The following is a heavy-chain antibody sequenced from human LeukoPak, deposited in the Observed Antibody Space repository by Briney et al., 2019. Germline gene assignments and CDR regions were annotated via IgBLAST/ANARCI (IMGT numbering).Heavy chain of an antibody. CDR3: ARRSQRFLEWLPHFDY. J-gene: IGHJ4*02. CDR2: ISAYNGNT. D-gene: IGHD3-3*01. Sequence: ASVKVSCKASGYTFTSYGIGWVRQAPGQGLEWMGWISAYNGNTNYAQKLQGRVTMTTDTSTSTAYMELRSLRSDDTAVYYCARRSQRFLEWLPHFDYWAREPWSPSPQ. V-gene: IGHV1-18*01. CDR1: GYTFTSYG.